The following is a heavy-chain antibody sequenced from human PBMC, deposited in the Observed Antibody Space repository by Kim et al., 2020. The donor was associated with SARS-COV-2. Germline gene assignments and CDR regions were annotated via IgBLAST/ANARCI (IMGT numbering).Heavy chain of an antibody. Sequence: SETLSLTCTVSGGSISSYYWTWIRQPPGKGLDWIGYIYYNGNTNYNPSLKGRVTISVDTSKNQFSLNLSSVTAADTAVYYCARLFVPGTLFGAFDIWGQGTMVTVSS. CDR1: GGSISSYY. V-gene: IGHV4-59*01. D-gene: IGHD6-19*01. J-gene: IGHJ3*02. CDR3: ARLFVPGTLFGAFDI. CDR2: IYYNGNT.